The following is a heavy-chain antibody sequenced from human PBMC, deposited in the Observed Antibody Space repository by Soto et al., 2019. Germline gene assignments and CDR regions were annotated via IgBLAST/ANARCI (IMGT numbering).Heavy chain of an antibody. CDR2: FDPEDGET. J-gene: IGHJ5*02. CDR1: GYTLTELS. CDR3: ATGGYCSSTSCYNRWFDP. Sequence: EASVKVSCKVSGYTLTELSMHWVRQAPGKGLEWMGGFDPEDGETIYAQKFQGRVTMTEDTSTDTAYMELSSLRSEDTAVYYCATGGYCSSTSCYNRWFDPWGQGTLVTVSS. D-gene: IGHD2-2*01. V-gene: IGHV1-24*01.